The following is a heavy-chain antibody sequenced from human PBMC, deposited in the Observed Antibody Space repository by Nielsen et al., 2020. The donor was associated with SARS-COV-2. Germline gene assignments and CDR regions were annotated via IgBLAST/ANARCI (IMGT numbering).Heavy chain of an antibody. CDR1: RFSFSRYG. Sequence: GGSLRLSCAASRFSFSRYGMNWVRQAPGKGLEWVAVIWYDGSNKYYADSVKGRFTISRDNSKNTLYLQMNSLRAEDTAVYYCAREGSDYGTGFDYWGQGTLVTVSS. CDR3: AREGSDYGTGFDY. J-gene: IGHJ4*02. D-gene: IGHD4-17*01. CDR2: IWYDGSNK. V-gene: IGHV3-33*01.